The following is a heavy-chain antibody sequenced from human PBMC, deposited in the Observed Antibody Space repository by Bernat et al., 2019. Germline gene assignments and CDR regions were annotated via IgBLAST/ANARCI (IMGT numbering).Heavy chain of an antibody. CDR3: ARDHRMTTFGGVIVIPFDI. CDR1: GDSVSSNSAA. Sequence: QVQLQQSGPGLVKPSQTLSLTCAISGDSVSSNSAAWNWIRQSPSRGLEWLGRTYYRSKWYNDYAVSVKSRITINPDTSKNQFSLQLNSVTPEDTAVYYCARDHRMTTFGGVIVIPFDIWGQGTMVTVSS. V-gene: IGHV6-1*01. J-gene: IGHJ3*02. D-gene: IGHD3-16*02. CDR2: TYYRSKWYN.